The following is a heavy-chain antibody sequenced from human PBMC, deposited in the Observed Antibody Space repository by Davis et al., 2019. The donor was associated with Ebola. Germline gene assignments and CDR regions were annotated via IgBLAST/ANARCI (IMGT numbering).Heavy chain of an antibody. Sequence: SETLSLTCTVSGGSISSYYWSWIRQPPGKGLEWIGYIYYSGSTNYNPSLKSRVTISVYTSKNQFSLKLSSVSAADTAMYCCARPSLRHSSCPFDYWGQGTLVTVSS. V-gene: IGHV4-59*01. CDR2: IYYSGST. D-gene: IGHD6-6*01. J-gene: IGHJ4*02. CDR1: GGSISSYY. CDR3: ARPSLRHSSCPFDY.